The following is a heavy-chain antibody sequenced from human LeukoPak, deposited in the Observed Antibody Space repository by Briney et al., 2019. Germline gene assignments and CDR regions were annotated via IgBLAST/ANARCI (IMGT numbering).Heavy chain of an antibody. Sequence: KPSETLSLTCAVYGESYSSWYWSWIRQPPGKGLEWIGEINHSGNTNYNPSLKSRVTISVDTSKNQFSLKLSSVTAADMAVYYCARVDGHGYNLPYYWGQGTLVTVSS. V-gene: IGHV4-34*01. CDR3: ARVDGHGYNLPYY. J-gene: IGHJ4*02. D-gene: IGHD5-24*01. CDR1: GESYSSWY. CDR2: INHSGNT.